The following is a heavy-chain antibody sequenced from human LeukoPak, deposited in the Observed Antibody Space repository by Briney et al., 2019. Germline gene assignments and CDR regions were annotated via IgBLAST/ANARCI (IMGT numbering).Heavy chain of an antibody. CDR1: GGTFSSYT. CDR2: IIPILGIA. D-gene: IGHD2-2*01. CDR3: ARVRSSTSPYYFDY. V-gene: IGHV1-69*02. J-gene: IGHJ4*02. Sequence: SVKVSCKASGGTFSSYTISWVRQAPGQGLEWMGRIIPILGIANYAQKFQGRVTITADKSTSTAYMELSSLRSEDTAVYYCARVRSSTSPYYFDYWGQGTLVTVSS.